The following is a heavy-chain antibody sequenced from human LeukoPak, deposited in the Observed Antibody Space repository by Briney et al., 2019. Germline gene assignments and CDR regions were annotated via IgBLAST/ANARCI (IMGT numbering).Heavy chain of an antibody. V-gene: IGHV3-21*01. D-gene: IGHD4-23*01. CDR1: GFTFSSYS. Sequence: GGSLRLSCAASGFTFSSYSMNWVRQAPGKGLEWVSSISSSSSYTYYADSVKGRFTISRDNSKNTLYLQMNSLRAEDTAVYYCARDANYGGPTGWFDPWGQGTLVTVSS. CDR2: ISSSSSYT. CDR3: ARDANYGGPTGWFDP. J-gene: IGHJ5*02.